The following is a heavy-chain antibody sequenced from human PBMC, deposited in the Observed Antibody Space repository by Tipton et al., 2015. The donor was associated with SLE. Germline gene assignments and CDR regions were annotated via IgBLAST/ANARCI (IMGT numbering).Heavy chain of an antibody. D-gene: IGHD6-19*01. CDR3: ARGPYSSGRRWFDP. CDR1: GGSFSGYY. J-gene: IGHJ5*02. Sequence: TLSLTCAVYGGSFSGYYWSWIRQPPGKGLEWIGSIYYSGSTYYNPSLKSRVTISVDTSKNQFSLKLSSVTAADTAVYYCARGPYSSGRRWFDPWGQGTLVTVSS. V-gene: IGHV4-34*01. CDR2: IYYSGST.